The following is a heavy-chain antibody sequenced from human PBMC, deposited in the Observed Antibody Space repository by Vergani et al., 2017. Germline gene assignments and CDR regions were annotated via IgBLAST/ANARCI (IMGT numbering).Heavy chain of an antibody. J-gene: IGHJ4*02. CDR3: ARDMSVGSPRRAARSGFDY. D-gene: IGHD6-6*01. V-gene: IGHV3-33*01. Sequence: QVQLVESGGGVVQPGRSLRRSCAASGFTFSSYGMHWVRQAPGKGLEWVAVIWYDGSNKYYADSVKGRFTISRDNSKYTLYLQMNSLRAEDTAVYYCARDMSVGSPRRAARSGFDYWGQGTLVTVSS. CDR2: IWYDGSNK. CDR1: GFTFSSYG.